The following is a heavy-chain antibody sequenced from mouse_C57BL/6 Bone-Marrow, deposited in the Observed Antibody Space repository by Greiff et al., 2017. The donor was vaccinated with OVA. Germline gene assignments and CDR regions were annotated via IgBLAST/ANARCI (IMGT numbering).Heavy chain of an antibody. J-gene: IGHJ2*01. CDR3: ARSPLGRGYFDY. D-gene: IGHD4-1*01. V-gene: IGHV1-50*01. CDR1: GYTFTSYW. CDR2: IDPSDSYT. Sequence: QVQLQQPGAELVKPGASVKLSCKASGYTFTSYWMQWVKQRPGQGLEWIGEIDPSDSYTNYNQKFKGKATLTVDTSSSPAYMQLSSLTSEDSAVYYCARSPLGRGYFDYWGQGTTLTVSS.